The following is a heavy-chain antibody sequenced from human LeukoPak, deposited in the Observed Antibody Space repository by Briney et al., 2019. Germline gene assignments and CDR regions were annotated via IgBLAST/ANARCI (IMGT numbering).Heavy chain of an antibody. Sequence: GGSLRLSCAASGFTFDDYGMSWVRQAPGKGLEWVSGINWNGGSTGYADSVKGRFTIPRDNAKNSLYLQMNSLRAEDTALYYCAKAYGSGSYYMYYFDYWGQGTLVTVSS. CDR3: AKAYGSGSYYMYYFDY. V-gene: IGHV3-20*04. J-gene: IGHJ4*02. CDR1: GFTFDDYG. CDR2: INWNGGST. D-gene: IGHD3-10*01.